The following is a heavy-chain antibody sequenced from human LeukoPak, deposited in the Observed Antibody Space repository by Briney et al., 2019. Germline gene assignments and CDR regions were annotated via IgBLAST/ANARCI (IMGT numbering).Heavy chain of an antibody. V-gene: IGHV1-46*01. D-gene: IGHD2-21*02. CDR3: ASALVNCGGDCYSVFAAFDI. J-gene: IGHJ3*02. CDR2: INPSGGST. Sequence: ASVNVSCTSSGYTFTGYYIHWLRQAPGQGLEWMGIINPSGGSTSYAQKVQGRVTMTRDTSTSKVYMELSSLRAEDTAVYYCASALVNCGGDCYSVFAAFDIWGQGTMVTVSS. CDR1: GYTFTGYY.